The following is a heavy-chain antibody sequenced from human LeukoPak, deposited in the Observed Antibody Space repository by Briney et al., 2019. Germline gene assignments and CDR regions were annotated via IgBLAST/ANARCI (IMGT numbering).Heavy chain of an antibody. J-gene: IGHJ4*02. D-gene: IGHD4-17*01. CDR2: IKQDGSEK. Sequence: GGSLRLSCAASGFTFSSYWMSWVRQAPGKGLEWVANIKQDGSEKYYVDSVKGRFTISRDNAKNSLYLQMNSPRAEDTAVYYCARAGAYYGDYRTQDYWGQGTLVTVSS. CDR3: ARAGAYYGDYRTQDY. CDR1: GFTFSSYW. V-gene: IGHV3-7*01.